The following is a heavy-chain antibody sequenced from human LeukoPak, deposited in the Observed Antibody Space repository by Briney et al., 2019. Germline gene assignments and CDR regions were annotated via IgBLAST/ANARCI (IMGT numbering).Heavy chain of an antibody. V-gene: IGHV3-53*05. J-gene: IGHJ4*02. CDR3: AKDRLRYCSSTSCRYFDY. CDR2: IYSGGST. Sequence: GGSLRLSCAASGFTVSSNYMSWVRQAPGKGLEWVSVIYSGGSTYYADSVKGRFTISRDNSKNTLYLQMNSLRAEDTAVYYCAKDRLRYCSSTSCRYFDYWGQGTLVTVSS. CDR1: GFTVSSNY. D-gene: IGHD2-2*01.